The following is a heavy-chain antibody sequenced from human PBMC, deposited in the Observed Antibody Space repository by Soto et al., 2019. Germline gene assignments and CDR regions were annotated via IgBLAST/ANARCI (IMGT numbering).Heavy chain of an antibody. CDR3: ARDRSNSPDYFDF. J-gene: IGHJ4*02. Sequence: PSETLSLTCTVSGGSIGSDDYYWSWIRQPPEKGLEWIGYIYYTGRTYHNPSLKSRVTISIDTSRNQFSLTLTSVSAADTAVYYCARDRSNSPDYFDFWGQGTLVTVSS. V-gene: IGHV4-30-4*01. D-gene: IGHD6-6*01. CDR2: IYYTGRT. CDR1: GGSIGSDDYY.